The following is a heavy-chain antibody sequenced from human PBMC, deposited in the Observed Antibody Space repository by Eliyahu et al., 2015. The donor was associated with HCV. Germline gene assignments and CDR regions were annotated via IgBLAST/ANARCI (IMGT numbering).Heavy chain of an antibody. CDR1: GFTFSSYA. V-gene: IGHV3-23*01. CDR3: AKAHGSGSYYYYGMDV. Sequence: EVQLLESGGGLVQPGGSLRLSCAASGFTFSSYAMSWVRQAPGKGLAWVSAISGSGGSTYYADSVKGRFTISRDNSKNTLYLQMNSLRAEDTAVYYCAKAHGSGSYYYYGMDVWGQGTTVTVSS. CDR2: ISGSGGST. J-gene: IGHJ6*02. D-gene: IGHD3-10*01.